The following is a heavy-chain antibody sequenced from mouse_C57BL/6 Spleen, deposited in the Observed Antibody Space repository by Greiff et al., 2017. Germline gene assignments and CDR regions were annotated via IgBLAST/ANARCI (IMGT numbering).Heavy chain of an antibody. CDR2: IHPNSGST. Sequence: VQLQQPGAELVKPGASVKLSCKASGYTFTSYWMHWVKQRPGQGLEWIGMIHPNSGSTNYNEKFKSKATLTVDKSSSTAYMQLSSLTSEDSAVYYCARAKGHFDYWGQGTTLTVSS. CDR1: GYTFTSYW. V-gene: IGHV1-64*01. CDR3: ARAKGHFDY. J-gene: IGHJ2*01.